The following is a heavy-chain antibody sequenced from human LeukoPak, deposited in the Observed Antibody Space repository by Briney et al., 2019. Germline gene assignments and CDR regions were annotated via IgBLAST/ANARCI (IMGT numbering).Heavy chain of an antibody. J-gene: IGHJ4*02. CDR2: ISSRRYSM. V-gene: IGHV3-11*01. Sequence: GGSLRLSCAASGFSFSEHYMAWIRQAPGKGLQWLGYISSRRYSMYYAESVKGRITISRDNAKNSVHLQMSSLTVDDTAVYYCARDDPSNDYGDFDYWGQGTLVTVSS. CDR1: GFSFSEHY. CDR3: ARDDPSNDYGDFDY. D-gene: IGHD4-17*01.